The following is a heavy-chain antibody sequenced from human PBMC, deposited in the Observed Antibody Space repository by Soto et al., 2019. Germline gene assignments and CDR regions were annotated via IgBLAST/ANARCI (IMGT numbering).Heavy chain of an antibody. CDR2: ISGSGGST. V-gene: IGHV3-23*01. Sequence: EVQLLESGGGLVQPGGSLRLSCAASGFTFSSYAMSWVRQAPGKGLEWVSAISGSGGSTYYADSVKGRFTISRDNSKNTLYLQMNSLRAEDTAVYYCAKAGLYSGYDYAVGFDYWGQGTLVTVSS. CDR1: GFTFSSYA. CDR3: AKAGLYSGYDYAVGFDY. J-gene: IGHJ4*02. D-gene: IGHD5-12*01.